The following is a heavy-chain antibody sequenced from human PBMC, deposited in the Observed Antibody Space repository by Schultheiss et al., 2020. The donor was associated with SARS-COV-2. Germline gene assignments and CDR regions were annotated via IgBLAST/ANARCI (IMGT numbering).Heavy chain of an antibody. J-gene: IGHJ5*02. CDR2: IIPIFGTA. CDR1: GYTFTGYY. CDR3: ARVPWVRGKCWFDP. D-gene: IGHD3-10*01. Sequence: ASVKVSCKASGYTFTGYYMHWVRQAPGQGLEWMGGIIPIFGTANYAQEFQGRVTMTRNTSISTAYMELSSLRSEDTAVYYCARVPWVRGKCWFDPWGQGTLVTVSS. V-gene: IGHV1-2*02.